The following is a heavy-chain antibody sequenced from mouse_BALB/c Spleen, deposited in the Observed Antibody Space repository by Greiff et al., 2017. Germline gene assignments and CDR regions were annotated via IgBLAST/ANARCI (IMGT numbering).Heavy chain of an antibody. CDR2: IYPGDGDT. CDR3: AREGFYYGYGSDY. Sequence: QVQLQQSGAELARPGASVKLSCKASGYTFTSYWMQWVKQRPGQGLEWIGAIYPGDGDTRYTQKFKGKATLTADKSSSTAYMQLSSLASEDSAVYYCAREGFYYGYGSDYWGQGTTLTVSS. J-gene: IGHJ2*01. V-gene: IGHV1-87*01. D-gene: IGHD2-2*01. CDR1: GYTFTSYW.